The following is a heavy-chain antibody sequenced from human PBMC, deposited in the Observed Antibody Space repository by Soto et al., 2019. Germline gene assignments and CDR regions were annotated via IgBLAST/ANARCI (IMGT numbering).Heavy chain of an antibody. J-gene: IGHJ6*02. CDR2: VNSDGSYT. CDR3: ARRGEHYYGLDV. CDR1: GFTFKRYW. Sequence: EVQLVESGGGLVQPGGSLRLSCAASGFTFKRYWMHWVRQAPGKGLVWVSRVNSDGSYTNYAVYVKDRFTISRDNAKNTLYLQMNSLRDEDTAVYYCARRGEHYYGLDVWGQGTTVIVSS. V-gene: IGHV3-74*01. D-gene: IGHD2-21*01.